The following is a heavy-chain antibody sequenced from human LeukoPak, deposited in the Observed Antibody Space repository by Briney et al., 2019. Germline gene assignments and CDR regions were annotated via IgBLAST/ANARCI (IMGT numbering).Heavy chain of an antibody. V-gene: IGHV4-34*01. CDR3: ARAYGSGSYWGYPVSWFDP. D-gene: IGHD3-10*01. Sequence: SETLSLTCAVYGGSFSGYYWSWIRQPPAKGLEWIGEINHSGSTNYNPSLKSRGTISVDTSKNQFSLKLSSVTAADTAVYYCARAYGSGSYWGYPVSWFDPWGQGTLVTVSS. CDR1: GGSFSGYY. CDR2: INHSGST. J-gene: IGHJ5*02.